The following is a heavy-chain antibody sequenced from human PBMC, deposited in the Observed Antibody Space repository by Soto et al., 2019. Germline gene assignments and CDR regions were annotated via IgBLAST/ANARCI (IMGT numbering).Heavy chain of an antibody. CDR2: IKSKADGSTK. D-gene: IGHD3-16*01. CDR1: GITVINVW. V-gene: IGHV3-15*01. Sequence: PWGSLRLSCAASGITVINVWMTFIRHSPGKGLEWVVRIKSKADGSTKEYGTPVKDRFIISRDDSKNTVDLQMHALRTEDTAFYYCATPRPGSHGYSFWGHGALVTVSS. CDR3: ATPRPGSHGYSF. J-gene: IGHJ4*01.